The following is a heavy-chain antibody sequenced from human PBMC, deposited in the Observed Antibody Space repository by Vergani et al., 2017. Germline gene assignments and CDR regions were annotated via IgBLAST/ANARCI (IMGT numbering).Heavy chain of an antibody. CDR3: ARLLIAVAGTIDY. CDR1: GFTFSSYS. J-gene: IGHJ4*02. V-gene: IGHV3-30*03. CDR2: ISYDGSNK. D-gene: IGHD6-19*01. Sequence: VQLVESGGGLVQPGGSLRLSCAASGFTFSSYSMNWVRQAPGKGLEWVAVISYDGSNKYYADSVKGRFTISRDNSKNTLYLQMNSLRAEDTAVYYCARLLIAVAGTIDYWGQGTLVTVSS.